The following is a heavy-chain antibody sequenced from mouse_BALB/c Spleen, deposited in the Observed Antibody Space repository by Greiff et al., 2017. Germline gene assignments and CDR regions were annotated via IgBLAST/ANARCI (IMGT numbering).Heavy chain of an antibody. D-gene: IGHD1-1*01. CDR1: GYTFTSYV. CDR2: INPYNDGT. V-gene: IGHV1-14*01. CDR3: ARGTTVVAPDY. Sequence: VQLKQSGPELVKPGASVKMSCKASGYTFTSYVMHWVKQKPGQGLEWIGYINPYNDGTKYNEKFKGKATLTSDKSSSTAYMELSSLTSEDSAVYYCARGTTVVAPDYWGQGTTLTVSS. J-gene: IGHJ2*01.